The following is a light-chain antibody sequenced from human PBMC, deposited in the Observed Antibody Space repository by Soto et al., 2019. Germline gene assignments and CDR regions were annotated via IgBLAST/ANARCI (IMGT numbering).Light chain of an antibody. CDR3: QKYSSVPV. CDR1: QGIRNY. CDR2: VAS. J-gene: IGKJ3*01. V-gene: IGKV1-27*01. Sequence: DIQMTQSPTSLAASVGDRVTITCRASQGIRNYVAWYQQIPGKAPKLLIYVASTLQSGVPSRFSGSGSGTDFTLTINGLQPEDVATYSCQKYSSVPVFGPGTIVEI.